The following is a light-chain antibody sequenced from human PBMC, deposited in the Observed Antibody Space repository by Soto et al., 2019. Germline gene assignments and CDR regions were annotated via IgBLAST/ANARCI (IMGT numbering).Light chain of an antibody. J-gene: IGKJ4*01. CDR3: QHYSDWPLT. CDR1: QGIGTT. CDR2: NAY. V-gene: IGKV3-15*01. Sequence: EIVMTQSPATLSVSPGEGATLYCRASQGIGTTLAWYQQKPGQTPRLLIYNAYIRATGVPARFSGSASGTEFTLTISSLQSEDFAVYYCQHYSDWPLTFGGGTKVDI.